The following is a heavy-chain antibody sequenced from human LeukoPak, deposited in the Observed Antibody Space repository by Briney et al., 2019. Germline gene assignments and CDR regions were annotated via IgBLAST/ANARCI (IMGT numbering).Heavy chain of an antibody. Sequence: GGSLRLSCAASGFTFSSYAMSWVRQAPGKGLEWVSYISSSTGTIFYADSVKGRFTISRDNAKNTLYLQMNSLRAEDTAVYYCARDLSLGYFQHWGQGTLVTVSS. CDR1: GFTFSSYA. CDR2: ISSSTGTI. CDR3: ARDLSLGYFQH. V-gene: IGHV3-48*01. J-gene: IGHJ1*01. D-gene: IGHD2/OR15-2a*01.